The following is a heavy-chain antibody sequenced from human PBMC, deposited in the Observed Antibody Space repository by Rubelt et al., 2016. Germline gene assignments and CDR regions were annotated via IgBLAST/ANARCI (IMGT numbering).Heavy chain of an antibody. V-gene: IGHV3-53*01. Sequence: EVQLVESGGGLIQPGGSLRLSCAASGFTVSSNYMSWVRQAPGKGLEWVSVIYIGGSPYYADSLKGRFTISRDNSKNTLYLQMNSLRAEDTAVYYCARGAVAEYYFDYWGQGTLVTVSS. J-gene: IGHJ4*02. CDR2: IYIGGSP. D-gene: IGHD6-19*01. CDR3: ARGAVAEYYFDY. CDR1: GFTVSSNY.